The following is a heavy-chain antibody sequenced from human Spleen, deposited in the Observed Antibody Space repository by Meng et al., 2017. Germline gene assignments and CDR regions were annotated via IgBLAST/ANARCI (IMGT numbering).Heavy chain of an antibody. CDR2: MNPNSGNT. V-gene: IGHV1-8*03. J-gene: IGHJ4*02. D-gene: IGHD3-3*01. Sequence: ASVKVSCKASGGTFSSYAISWVRQATGQGLEWMGWMNPNSGNTGYAQKFQGRVTITRNTSISTAYMELSSLRSEDTAVYYCAKGKDDFSVFDYWGQGTLVTVSS. CDR3: AKGKDDFSVFDY. CDR1: GGTFSSYA.